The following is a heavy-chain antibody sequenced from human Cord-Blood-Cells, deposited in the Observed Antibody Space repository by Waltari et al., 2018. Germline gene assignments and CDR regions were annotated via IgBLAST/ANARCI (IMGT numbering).Heavy chain of an antibody. Sequence: QVQLVESGGGVVQPGRSLRLSCAASGFTFSSYAMHWVRQAPGKGLEWVAVISYDGSNKYYADSVKGRFTISRDNSKNTLYLQMNSLRAEDTAVYYCAREWGWGGYSGSGFPDYWGQGTLVTVSS. CDR1: GFTFSSYA. J-gene: IGHJ4*02. CDR3: AREWGWGGYSGSGFPDY. CDR2: ISYDGSNK. V-gene: IGHV3-30-3*01. D-gene: IGHD5-12*01.